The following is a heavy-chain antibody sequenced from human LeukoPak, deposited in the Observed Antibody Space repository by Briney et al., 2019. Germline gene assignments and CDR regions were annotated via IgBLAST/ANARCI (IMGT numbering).Heavy chain of an antibody. CDR1: GFIFSSYG. CDR2: ISGSGDTT. D-gene: IGHD3-22*01. Sequence: GGSLRLSCAASGFIFSSYGMHWVRQAPGKGLEWVSSISGSGDTTYYTDSVKGRFTISRDNAKNSLYLQMNSLRAEDTAVYYCATLYDSSGYYYPKDFDYWGQGTLVTVSS. J-gene: IGHJ4*02. CDR3: ATLYDSSGYYYPKDFDY. V-gene: IGHV3-21*01.